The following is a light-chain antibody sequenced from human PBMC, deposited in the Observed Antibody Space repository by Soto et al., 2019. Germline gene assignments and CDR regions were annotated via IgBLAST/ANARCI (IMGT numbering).Light chain of an antibody. J-gene: IGKJ5*01. V-gene: IGKV1-5*03. CDR1: QSVTTW. CDR2: KAS. CDR3: QQYRTYPIT. Sequence: GKSVDISGRPSQSVTTWLAWYQQKPGKAPKLLIYKASNLESGLPSRCTRSGSGTALTLPIRCLQSEDFATYYWQQYRTYPITYGLGTRLEIK.